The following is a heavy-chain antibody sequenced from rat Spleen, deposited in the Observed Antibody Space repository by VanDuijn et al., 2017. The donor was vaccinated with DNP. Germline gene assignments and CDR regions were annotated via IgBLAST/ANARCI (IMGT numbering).Heavy chain of an antibody. D-gene: IGHD5-1*01. V-gene: IGHV5S13*01. CDR1: GFTFNKYG. CDR2: VPSSGGST. Sequence: EVQLVESGGGLVQPGRSLKLSCAASGFTFNKYGMAWVRQAPTKGLEWVASVPSSGGSTYYPDSVKGRFIISRDNARNTLYLQMNSLRSEDTATYFCARGSGTYYWYFDFWGPGTMVTVSS. CDR3: ARGSGTYYWYFDF. J-gene: IGHJ1*01.